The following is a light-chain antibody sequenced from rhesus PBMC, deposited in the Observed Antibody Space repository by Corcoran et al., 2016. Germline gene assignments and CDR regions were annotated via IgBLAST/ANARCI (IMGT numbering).Light chain of an antibody. CDR2: GAS. CDR1: QSLLYFSNNKTY. CDR3: QQYYTSPFS. J-gene: IGKJ2*01. V-gene: IGKV4-1*01. Sequence: DIVMTQSPDSLAVSLGERVTINCKSSQSLLYFSNNKTYLAWYQQKPGQAPWLLVYGASTRESGVSDRFGGGGSGTDFTRTFSGLQADDVAVEYCQQYYTSPFSFGQGTKVEIK.